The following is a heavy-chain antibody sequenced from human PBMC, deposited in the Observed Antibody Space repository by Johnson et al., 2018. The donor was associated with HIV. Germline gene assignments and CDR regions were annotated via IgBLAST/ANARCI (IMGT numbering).Heavy chain of an antibody. V-gene: IGHV3-30*03. D-gene: IGHD1-26*01. Sequence: QMQLVESGGGVVQPGRSLRLSCAASGFTFSSYGMHWVRQAPGKGLEWVAVISYDGSNKYYADSVQGRFTISRDNSKNTLYLQMNSLRAEDTAVYYCAREWELLGSAFDIWGQGTMVTVSS. CDR2: ISYDGSNK. J-gene: IGHJ3*02. CDR3: AREWELLGSAFDI. CDR1: GFTFSSYG.